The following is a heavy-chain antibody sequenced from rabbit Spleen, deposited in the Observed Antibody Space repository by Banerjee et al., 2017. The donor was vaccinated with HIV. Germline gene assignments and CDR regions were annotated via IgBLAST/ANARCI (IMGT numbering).Heavy chain of an antibody. J-gene: IGHJ2*01. D-gene: IGHD1-1*01. CDR3: ARDSGDWCFDV. CDR1: GFSFSSTQY. V-gene: IGHV1S45*01. CDR2: IYTSSGST. Sequence: QEQLVESGGGLVQPEGSLTLTCTASGFSFSSTQYMCWVRQAPGKGLEWIGCIYTSSGSTWYASWVNGRFTISKTSSTTVTLQMTSLTAADTATYFCARDSGDWCFDVWGPGTLVTVS.